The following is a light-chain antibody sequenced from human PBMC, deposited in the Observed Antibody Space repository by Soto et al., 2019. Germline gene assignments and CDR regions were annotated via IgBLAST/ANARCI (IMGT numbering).Light chain of an antibody. CDR3: SSYTSSSKGV. V-gene: IGLV2-14*01. CDR1: SSDVGGYNY. J-gene: IGLJ1*01. CDR2: DVS. Sequence: QSALTQPASVSGSPGQSITISCTGTSSDVGGYNYVSWYQQHPGKAPKLMTYDVSNRPSGVSNRFSGSKSGNTASLTISGLQAEDEADYYCSSYTSSSKGVFGTGTKVTVL.